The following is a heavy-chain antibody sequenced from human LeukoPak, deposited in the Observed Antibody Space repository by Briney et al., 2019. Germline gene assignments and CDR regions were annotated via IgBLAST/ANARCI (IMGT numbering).Heavy chain of an antibody. Sequence: GGSLRLYCAASGFIFSSYAMHWVRQAPGKGLEWVASISYDGIHQYYTDSVKGRFTISRDNSKNTLYVQMNSLRAEDTAVYYCAKSFSNYFDYWGQGTLVTVSS. CDR1: GFIFSSYA. CDR2: ISYDGIHQ. D-gene: IGHD4-11*01. V-gene: IGHV3-30*04. CDR3: AKSFSNYFDY. J-gene: IGHJ4*02.